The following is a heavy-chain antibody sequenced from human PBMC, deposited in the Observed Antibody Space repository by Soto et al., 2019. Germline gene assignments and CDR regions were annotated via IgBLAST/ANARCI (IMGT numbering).Heavy chain of an antibody. CDR3: AREDYGDYGVGWFDP. D-gene: IGHD4-17*01. V-gene: IGHV3-30-3*01. Sequence: QVQLVESGGGVVQPGRSLRLSCAASGFTFSSYAMHWVRQAPGKGLEWVAVISYDGSNKYCADSVKGRFTISRDNSKNTLYLQMNSLRAEDTAVYYCAREDYGDYGVGWFDPWGQGTLVTVSS. CDR2: ISYDGSNK. J-gene: IGHJ5*02. CDR1: GFTFSSYA.